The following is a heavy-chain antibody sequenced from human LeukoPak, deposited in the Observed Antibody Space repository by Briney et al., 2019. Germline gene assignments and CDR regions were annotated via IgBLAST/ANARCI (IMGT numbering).Heavy chain of an antibody. D-gene: IGHD3-10*01. V-gene: IGHV3-21*01. CDR1: GFTFSSYS. CDR3: ARGSLSSGSHYNDF. J-gene: IGHJ4*02. CDR2: VSSSSSYI. Sequence: GGSLRLSCAASGFTFSSYSMNWVRQAPGKGLEWVSSVSSSSSYIYYADSVKGRFTISRDNAKNSMFLQMNSLRAEDTAVYYCARGSLSSGSHYNDFWGQGTLVTVSS.